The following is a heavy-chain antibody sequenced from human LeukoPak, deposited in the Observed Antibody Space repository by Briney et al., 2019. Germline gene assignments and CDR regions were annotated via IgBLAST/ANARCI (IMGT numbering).Heavy chain of an antibody. J-gene: IGHJ3*02. Sequence: ASVKVSCKASGYTFTSYGISWVRQAPGQGLEWMGWISAYNGNTNYAQKLQGRVTMTTDTSTSTAYMELRSLRSDDTAVYYCARDINQQLVIPDAFDIWGQGTMVTVSS. CDR3: ARDINQQLVIPDAFDI. CDR1: GYTFTSYG. CDR2: ISAYNGNT. D-gene: IGHD6-13*01. V-gene: IGHV1-18*01.